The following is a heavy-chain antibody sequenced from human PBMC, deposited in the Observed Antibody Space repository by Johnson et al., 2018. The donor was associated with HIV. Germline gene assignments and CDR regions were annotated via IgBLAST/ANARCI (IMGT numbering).Heavy chain of an antibody. J-gene: IGHJ3*02. CDR2: IYSGGST. V-gene: IGHV3-53*01. CDR1: GFTVSSNS. D-gene: IGHD3-22*01. Sequence: MQLVESGGGLIQPGGSLRLSCEASGFTVSSNSLSWVRQAPGKGLEWVSVIYSGGSTYYADSVNGRFTISRDNSKNTLYLQMNSRRAEDTAVYYCARGPAMMVVVFGAFHIWGQGTMVTVSS. CDR3: ARGPAMMVVVFGAFHI.